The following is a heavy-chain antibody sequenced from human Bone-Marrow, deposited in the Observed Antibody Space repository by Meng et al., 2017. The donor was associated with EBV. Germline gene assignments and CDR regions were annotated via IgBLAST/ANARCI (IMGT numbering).Heavy chain of an antibody. CDR3: ASATNAAMVPTLTY. CDR1: GGYFTSYA. CDR2: IIPIFGTA. J-gene: IGHJ4*02. Sequence: VGLVQCGGGVKKPGYSVKVSCKASGGYFTSYAISWVRQAPGQGLEWMGGIIPIFGTANYAQKFQGRVTITADESTSTAYMELSSLRSEDTAVYYCASATNAAMVPTLTYWGQGTLVTVSS. D-gene: IGHD5-18*01. V-gene: IGHV1-69*01.